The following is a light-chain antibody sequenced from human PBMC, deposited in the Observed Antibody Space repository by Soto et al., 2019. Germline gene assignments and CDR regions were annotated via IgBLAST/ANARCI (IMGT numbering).Light chain of an antibody. CDR2: GAS. Sequence: EIVLTQSRGTLSLSPGERATLSCRASQSVSSSYLAWYQQKPGQAPRLLIYGASSRAPGIPDRFSGSGYGTDFTLTISRRAPGAVAVYYGQQYGSFGQGTRLEIK. J-gene: IGKJ5*01. V-gene: IGKV3-20*01. CDR3: QQYGS. CDR1: QSVSSSY.